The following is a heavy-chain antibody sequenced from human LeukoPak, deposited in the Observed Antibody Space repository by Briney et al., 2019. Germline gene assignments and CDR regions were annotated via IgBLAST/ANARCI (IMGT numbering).Heavy chain of an antibody. CDR3: ARDNDFDY. CDR2: ISSSSSTI. Sequence: PGGSQRLSCAASGFTFSSYSMNWVRQAPGKGLEWVSYISSSSSTIYYADSVKGRFTISRDNAKNSLYLQMNSLRAEDTAVYYCARDNDFDYWGQGTLVTVSS. V-gene: IGHV3-48*01. J-gene: IGHJ4*02. D-gene: IGHD3-3*01. CDR1: GFTFSSYS.